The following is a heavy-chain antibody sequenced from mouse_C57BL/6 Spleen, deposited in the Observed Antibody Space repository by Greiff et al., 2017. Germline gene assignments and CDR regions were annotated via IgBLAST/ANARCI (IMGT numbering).Heavy chain of an antibody. CDR1: GYAFSSYW. CDR3: ARHSNYGDFDV. D-gene: IGHD2-5*01. V-gene: IGHV1-80*01. CDR2: LYPGDGDT. J-gene: IGHJ1*03. Sequence: QVQLQPSGAELVKPGASVQISCKASGYAFSSYWMNWVKQRPGKGLEWIGLLYPGDGDTNYNGKFTGKATLTAAQSSGTAYMQLSSLTSEDSAVYFCARHSNYGDFDVWGTGTTVTVSS.